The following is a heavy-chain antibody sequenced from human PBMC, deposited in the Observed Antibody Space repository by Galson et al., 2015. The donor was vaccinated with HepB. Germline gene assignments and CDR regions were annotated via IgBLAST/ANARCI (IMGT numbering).Heavy chain of an antibody. CDR1: GFSLSTSGVG. D-gene: IGHD6-6*01. CDR3: AHRVSSSFAY. V-gene: IGHV2-5*01. CDR2: IYWNDDK. J-gene: IGHJ4*02. Sequence: PAMVKPTQTLTLTCTFSGFSLSTSGVGVGWIRQPPGKALEWLASIYWNDDKRYSPSLKSRLTITKDTSRNQVVLIMTNMDPVDTGTYYCAHRVSSSFAYWGQGTLVTVSS.